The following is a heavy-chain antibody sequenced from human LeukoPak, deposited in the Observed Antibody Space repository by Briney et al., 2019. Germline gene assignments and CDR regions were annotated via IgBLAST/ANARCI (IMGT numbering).Heavy chain of an antibody. CDR2: INQDGTEK. V-gene: IGHV3-7*01. Sequence: PGGSLRLSCAASGFTFTTYWMTWVRQAPGKGLEWVANINQDGTEKYYVDSVKGRFTISRDNAKNSLYLQMNSLRVEDTAVYYCAKAVLTGYYAGFDYWGQGTLVTVSS. CDR3: AKAVLTGYYAGFDY. D-gene: IGHD3-9*01. J-gene: IGHJ4*02. CDR1: GFTFTTYW.